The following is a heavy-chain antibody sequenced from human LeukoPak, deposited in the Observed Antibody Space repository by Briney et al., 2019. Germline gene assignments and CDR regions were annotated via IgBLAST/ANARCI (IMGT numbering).Heavy chain of an antibody. CDR3: ARLYNGREYYSDY. D-gene: IGHD3-10*01. CDR1: GGSIRSSSYS. Sequence: WETLSLTCTVSGGSIRSSSYSWGWIRQPPGKGLEWIGSIYYSGSTYYNPSLKSRVTISVDTSKNQFSLKLSSVTAADTAVYYCARLYNGREYYSDYWGQGTLVTVSS. J-gene: IGHJ4*02. V-gene: IGHV4-39*01. CDR2: IYYSGST.